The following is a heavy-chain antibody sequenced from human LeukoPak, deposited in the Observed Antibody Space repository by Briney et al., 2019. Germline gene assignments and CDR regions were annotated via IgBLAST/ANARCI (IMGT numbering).Heavy chain of an antibody. CDR1: GFTFSSYW. CDR2: INSDGSST. CDR3: ASKRWLQSSFDY. Sequence: GGSLRLSCTASGFTFSSYWMHWVRQAPGKGLVWVSRINSDGSSTSYADSVKGRFTISRDNAKNTLYLQMNSLRAEDTAVYYCASKRWLQSSFDYWGQGTLVTVSS. V-gene: IGHV3-74*01. D-gene: IGHD5-24*01. J-gene: IGHJ4*02.